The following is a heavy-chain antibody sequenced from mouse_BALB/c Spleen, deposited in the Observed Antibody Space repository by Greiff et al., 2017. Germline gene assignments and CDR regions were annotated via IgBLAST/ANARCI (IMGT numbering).Heavy chain of an antibody. CDR3: ARSNWDENYFDY. D-gene: IGHD4-1*01. V-gene: IGHV1-54*01. CDR2: INPGSGGT. J-gene: IGHJ2*01. CDR1: GYAFTNYL. Sequence: QVQLQQSGAELVRPGTSVKVSCKASGYAFTNYLIEWVKQRPGQGLEWIGVINPGSGGTNYNEKFKGKATLTADKSSSTAYMQLSSLTSDDSAVYFCARSNWDENYFDYWGQGTTLTVSS.